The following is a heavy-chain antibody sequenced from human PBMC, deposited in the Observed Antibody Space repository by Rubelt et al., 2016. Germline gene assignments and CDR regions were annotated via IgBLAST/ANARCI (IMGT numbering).Heavy chain of an antibody. CDR2: MNPNSGKP. Sequence: QVQLVQSGAEVKKPGASVKVSCKASGYTFTSYGISWVRQAPGQGLEWMGWMNPNSGKPGYAQKFQGRGTMTRNTSISTAYMELSSLRSEDTAVYYCARMVNDFWSGYHNWFDPWGQGTLVTVSS. CDR3: ARMVNDFWSGYHNWFDP. CDR1: GYTFTSYG. D-gene: IGHD3-3*01. V-gene: IGHV1-8*02. J-gene: IGHJ5*02.